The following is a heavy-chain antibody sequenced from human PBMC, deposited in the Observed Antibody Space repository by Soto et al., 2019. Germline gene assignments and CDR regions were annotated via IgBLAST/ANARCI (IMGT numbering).Heavy chain of an antibody. CDR3: AKGINVAYDYIWGPP. CDR1: GFTFSSYA. D-gene: IGHD3-16*01. J-gene: IGHJ3*01. Sequence: GGSLRLSCAASGFTFSSYAMSWVRQAPGKGLEWVSAISGSGGSTYYADSVKGRFTISRDNSKNTLYLQMNSLRAEDTAVYYCAKGINVAYDYIWGPPWGQGTMVTVSS. CDR2: ISGSGGST. V-gene: IGHV3-23*01.